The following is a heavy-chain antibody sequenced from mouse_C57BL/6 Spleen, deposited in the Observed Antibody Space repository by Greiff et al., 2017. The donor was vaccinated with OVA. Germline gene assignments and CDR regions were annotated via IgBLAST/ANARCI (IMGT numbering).Heavy chain of an antibody. J-gene: IGHJ4*01. V-gene: IGHV2-9-1*01. CDR1: GFSLTSYA. D-gene: IGHD3-3*01. Sequence: VQLQQSGPGLVAPSQSLSITCTVSGFSLTSYAISWVRQPPGKGLEWLGVIWTGGGTNYNSALKSRLSISKDNFKSQVFLKMNSLQTDDTARYYCARKGEDGTALYAMDYWGQGTSVTVSS. CDR2: IWTGGGT. CDR3: ARKGEDGTALYAMDY.